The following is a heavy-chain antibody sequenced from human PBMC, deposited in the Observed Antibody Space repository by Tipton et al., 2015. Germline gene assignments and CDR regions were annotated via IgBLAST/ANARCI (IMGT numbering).Heavy chain of an antibody. CDR3: AREGWNSDSSSYDY. D-gene: IGHD3-22*01. Sequence: TLSLTCTVSGGSISSGDFYWSWVRQPPGKGLEWIGHIYYNGNTYYNPSLKSRVTMSVDTSKNQFSLQLSSVTAADTAVYYCAREGWNSDSSSYDYWGQGTLVTVSS. CDR1: GGSISSGDFY. CDR2: IYYNGNT. V-gene: IGHV4-30-4*01. J-gene: IGHJ4*02.